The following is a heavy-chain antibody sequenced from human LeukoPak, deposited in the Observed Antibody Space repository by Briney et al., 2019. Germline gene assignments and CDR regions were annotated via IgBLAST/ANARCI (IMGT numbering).Heavy chain of an antibody. CDR1: GGSISSGDHY. D-gene: IGHD2-15*01. V-gene: IGHV4-30-4*08. J-gene: IGHJ4*02. CDR2: IYYSGST. Sequence: PSETLSLTCTVSGGSISSGDHYWSWFRQPPEKGLEYIGYIYYSGSTYYNPSLKSRVTISVDTSKNQFSLKLSSVTAADTAVYYCARGVPAATLDYWGQGTLVTVSS. CDR3: ARGVPAATLDY.